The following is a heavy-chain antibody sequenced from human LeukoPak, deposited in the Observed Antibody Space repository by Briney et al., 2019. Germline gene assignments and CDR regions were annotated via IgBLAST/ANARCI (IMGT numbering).Heavy chain of an antibody. V-gene: IGHV1-2*07. CDR2: INCKSGGT. CDR3: ARNSLTYYETLDAFDI. D-gene: IGHD3-22*01. CDR1: EYTFTDYY. Sequence: VSVKVSCKAAEYTFTDYYIHWVRKGPGPGLEWMGLINCKSGGTNYAHKFQGRISMTKDTPIRTVYIDLSTLRSEDTAIYYCARNSLTYYETLDAFDIWGQGTMVTVSS. J-gene: IGHJ3*02.